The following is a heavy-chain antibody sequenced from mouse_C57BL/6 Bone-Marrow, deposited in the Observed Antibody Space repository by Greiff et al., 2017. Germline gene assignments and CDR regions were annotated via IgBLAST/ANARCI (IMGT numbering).Heavy chain of an antibody. CDR3: ARWLRRGFAY. J-gene: IGHJ3*01. V-gene: IGHV14-2*01. D-gene: IGHD2-2*01. Sequence: EVQLQQSGAELVKPGASVKLSCTASGFNIKDYYMHWVKQRTEQGLEWIGRIDPEDGEPKYAPKFQGKATITADTSSNTADLQLSSLTSEDTAGYYCARWLRRGFAYWGQGTLVTVSA. CDR2: IDPEDGEP. CDR1: GFNIKDYY.